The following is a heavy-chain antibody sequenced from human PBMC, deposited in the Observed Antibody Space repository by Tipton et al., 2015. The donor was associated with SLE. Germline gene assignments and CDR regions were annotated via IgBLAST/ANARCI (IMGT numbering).Heavy chain of an antibody. CDR1: GGSISSSSYY. CDR2: IYYSGST. Sequence: TLSLTCTVSGGSISSSSYYWGWLRQPTGKGLEWIGSIYYSGSTYYNPSLKSRVTISVDTSTNQFSLKLSSVTAADTAVYYCESQRGSYYGIDYWGQRTLVTVT. V-gene: IGHV4-39*01. D-gene: IGHD1-26*01. J-gene: IGHJ4*02. CDR3: ESQRGSYYGIDY.